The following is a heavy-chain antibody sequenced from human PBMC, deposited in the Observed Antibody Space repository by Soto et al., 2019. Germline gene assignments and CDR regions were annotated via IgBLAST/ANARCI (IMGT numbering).Heavy chain of an antibody. CDR3: ASGPTTGDSDVGFDP. CDR2: IFYSGST. J-gene: IGHJ5*02. CDR1: GGSFSTSRSY. D-gene: IGHD3-22*01. V-gene: IGHV4-39*01. Sequence: QLQLLESGPGLVKASETLSLTCSVSGGSFSTSRSYWAWIRQPPGKGLEWLANIFYSGSTFYNPSLVSRVSGSDDKPRTESSWRLRSGAAAETAGYYCASGPTTGDSDVGFDPGGQGPLVTVSS.